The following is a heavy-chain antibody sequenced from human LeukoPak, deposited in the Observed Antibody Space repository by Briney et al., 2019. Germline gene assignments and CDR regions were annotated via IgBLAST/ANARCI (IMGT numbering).Heavy chain of an antibody. CDR1: GFTFSSYA. V-gene: IGHV3-23*01. D-gene: IGHD6-6*01. Sequence: PGGSLRLSCAASGFTFSSYAMNWVRQAPGKGLEWVSVVYGGGDKTCHADSVKGRFAISRDNSKNSLYLQMNSLRVDDTAVYYCAKERSSGLHDAFDIWGQGTMVTVST. CDR2: VYGGGDKT. J-gene: IGHJ3*02. CDR3: AKERSSGLHDAFDI.